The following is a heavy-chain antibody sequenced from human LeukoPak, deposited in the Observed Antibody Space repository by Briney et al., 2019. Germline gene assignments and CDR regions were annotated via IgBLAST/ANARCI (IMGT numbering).Heavy chain of an antibody. CDR3: AKGKLVATWEYFQN. CDR1: GFTFSSYW. J-gene: IGHJ1*01. Sequence: GGSLRLSCAASGFTFSSYWMSWVSQAPGKGLEWVANIKQDGSEKYYVDSVKGRFTISKDTSKNTLYLQMNSLRAEDTAVYYCAKGKLVATWEYFQNWGQGTLVTVSS. V-gene: IGHV3-7*03. D-gene: IGHD5-12*01. CDR2: IKQDGSEK.